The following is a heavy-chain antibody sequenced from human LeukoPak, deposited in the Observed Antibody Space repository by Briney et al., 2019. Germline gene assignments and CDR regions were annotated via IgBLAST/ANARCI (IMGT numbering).Heavy chain of an antibody. CDR3: ASSGIGNSSWSGMFR. CDR1: GFTFISYS. D-gene: IGHD6-13*01. J-gene: IGHJ4*02. Sequence: GGSLRLSCAASGFTFISYSMNWVRQAPGKGLEWVSSISSSSSYIYYADSVKGRFTISRDNAKNSLYLQMNSLRAEDTAVYYCASSGIGNSSWSGMFRWGQGTLVTVSS. CDR2: ISSSSSYI. V-gene: IGHV3-21*01.